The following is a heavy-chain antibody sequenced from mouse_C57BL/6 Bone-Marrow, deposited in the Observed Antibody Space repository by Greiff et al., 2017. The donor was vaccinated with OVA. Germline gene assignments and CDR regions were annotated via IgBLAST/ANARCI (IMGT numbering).Heavy chain of an antibody. CDR1: GYTFTSYW. J-gene: IGHJ2*01. D-gene: IGHD2-12*01. CDR2: IDPSDSYT. CDR3: ARDDPGVYFDY. Sequence: QVQLQQSGAELVMPGASVKLSCKASGYTFTSYWMHWVKQRPGQGLEWIGEIDPSDSYTNYNQKFKGKSTLTVDKSSSTAYMQLSSLTSEDSAVYYGARDDPGVYFDYWGQGTTLTVSS. V-gene: IGHV1-69*01.